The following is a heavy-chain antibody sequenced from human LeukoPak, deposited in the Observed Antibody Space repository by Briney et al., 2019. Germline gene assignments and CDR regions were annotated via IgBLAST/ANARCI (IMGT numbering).Heavy chain of an antibody. J-gene: IGHJ5*02. Sequence: GGSLRLSCAAAGFTFSSYAMSWVRQAPGKGLEWVSTISGSGGRTYYADSVKGRFTISRDNSKNTLYLQMNSLRAEDTAVYYCAKESQSGGSSNWFDPWGQGTLVTVSS. CDR3: AKESQSGGSSNWFDP. V-gene: IGHV3-23*01. CDR2: ISGSGGRT. D-gene: IGHD5-12*01. CDR1: GFTFSSYA.